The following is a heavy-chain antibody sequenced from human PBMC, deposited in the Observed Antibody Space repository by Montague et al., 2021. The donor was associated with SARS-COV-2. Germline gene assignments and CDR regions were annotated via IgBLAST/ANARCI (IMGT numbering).Heavy chain of an antibody. CDR2: IYNTATST. V-gene: IGHV3-23*03. CDR3: AKVGDYFGDPKHYFDL. J-gene: IGHJ4*02. Sequence: SLRLSCAASGFTFSRSAMTWVRQAPGKGLEWISVIYNTATSTYYADSVKGRFTISRDDSKSTLSLHMNSLRVDDTAVYYCAKVGDYFGDPKHYFDLWGPGTLVTVSS. D-gene: IGHD3-10*01. CDR1: GFTFSRSA.